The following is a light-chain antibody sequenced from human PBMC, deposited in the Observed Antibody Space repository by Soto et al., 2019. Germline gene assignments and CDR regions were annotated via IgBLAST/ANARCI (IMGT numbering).Light chain of an antibody. CDR3: QQYGNSPWT. CDR2: STS. J-gene: IGKJ1*01. V-gene: IGKV3-20*01. Sequence: EMVLTQSPGTLSLSPGERGTLSCRASQRFGSSNLAWYQQKSGQAPRLLIYSTSSRATGIPDRFSGSGSGTDFTLTISRLEPEDFAVYYCQQYGNSPWTFGQGTKVDIK. CDR1: QRFGSSN.